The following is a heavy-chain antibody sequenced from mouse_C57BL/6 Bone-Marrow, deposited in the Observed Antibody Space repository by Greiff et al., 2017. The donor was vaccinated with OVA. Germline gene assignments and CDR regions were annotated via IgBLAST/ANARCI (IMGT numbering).Heavy chain of an antibody. CDR3: AGFDYCDCGAVDY. CDR1: GYTFTSYW. V-gene: IGHV1-50*01. Sequence: QVQLQQSGPELVKPGASVKMSCKASGYTFTSYWMHWVKQRPGQGLEWIGVIDPSYSDTNYNQKFKGKATLTVDTSSSTAYMQLSSLTSEDSAVYYCAGFDYCDCGAVDYWGQGTSVTVSS. D-gene: IGHD2-13*01. CDR2: IDPSYSDT. J-gene: IGHJ4*01.